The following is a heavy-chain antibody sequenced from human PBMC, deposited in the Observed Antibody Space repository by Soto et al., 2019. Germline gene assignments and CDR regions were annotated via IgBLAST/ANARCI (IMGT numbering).Heavy chain of an antibody. Sequence: QVQLQESGPGLVRPSETLSLTCTVSGGSISSYRWSWIRQPAGKGLEWIGRLNTYGNTHYNPSLKSRVTVSVDTSRNPFFLTRRSVSAADSAVYHCGRESGETWADEASWGQGTPVTVSS. CDR1: GGSISSYR. V-gene: IGHV4-4*07. D-gene: IGHD1-26*01. J-gene: IGHJ5*02. CDR3: GRESGETWADEAS. CDR2: LNTYGNT.